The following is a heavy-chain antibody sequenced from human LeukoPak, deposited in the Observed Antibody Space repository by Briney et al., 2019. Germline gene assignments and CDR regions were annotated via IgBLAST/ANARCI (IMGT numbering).Heavy chain of an antibody. Sequence: SGPGLVKPSETLSLTCTVSGGSISSSSYYWGWIRQPPGKGLEWIGSIYYSGSTYYNPSLKSRVTISVDTSKNQFSLKLSSVTAADTAVYYCARHGGTRWIQLGKPFDYWGQGTLVTVSS. J-gene: IGHJ4*02. D-gene: IGHD5-18*01. CDR3: ARHGGTRWIQLGKPFDY. CDR2: IYYSGST. CDR1: GGSISSSSYY. V-gene: IGHV4-39*01.